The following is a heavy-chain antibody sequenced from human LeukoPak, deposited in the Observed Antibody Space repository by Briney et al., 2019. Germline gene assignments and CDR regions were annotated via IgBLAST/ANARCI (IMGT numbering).Heavy chain of an antibody. CDR3: VRDGEGVAISVNYWFDP. J-gene: IGHJ5*02. Sequence: ASVKVSRKASGFTFTSYDINWVRQASGQGLEWMGWMNPNNGNTGYAQKFQGRVTMTRDTSISTAYMELRGLRPEDTAVYYCVRDGEGVAISVNYWFDPWGQGTLVTVSS. V-gene: IGHV1-8*01. CDR1: GFTFTSYD. D-gene: IGHD3-10*01. CDR2: MNPNNGNT.